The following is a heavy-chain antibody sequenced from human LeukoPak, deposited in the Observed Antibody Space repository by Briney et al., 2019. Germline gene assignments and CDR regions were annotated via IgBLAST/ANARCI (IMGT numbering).Heavy chain of an antibody. CDR1: GGSFSGYY. CDR3: ARKQWLGPIDY. V-gene: IGHV4-34*01. CDR2: VSHSGIT. Sequence: SETLSLTCAVYGGSFSGYYWTWIRQPPGKGLEWIREVSHSGITNYNPSLKSRVTISEDTSKNQVSLMLTSVTASDTAVYYCARKQWLGPIDYWGQRTPVTVSS. D-gene: IGHD6-19*01. J-gene: IGHJ4*02.